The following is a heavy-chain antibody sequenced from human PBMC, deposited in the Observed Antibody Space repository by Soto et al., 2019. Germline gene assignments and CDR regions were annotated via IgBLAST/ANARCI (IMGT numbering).Heavy chain of an antibody. CDR3: VRGSNYAFEM. J-gene: IGHJ3*02. V-gene: IGHV3-7*01. D-gene: IGHD3-10*01. CDR2: IKQDGSEK. Sequence: VQLVESGGDLVQPGGSLRLSCAASGFTFSSYWMDWVRQAPGKGLEWVANIKQDGSEKYYVDSVKGRFTISRDNAKTSLYLQMSSLTAEDTAIYYCVRGSNYAFEMWGQGTVVTVSS. CDR1: GFTFSSYW.